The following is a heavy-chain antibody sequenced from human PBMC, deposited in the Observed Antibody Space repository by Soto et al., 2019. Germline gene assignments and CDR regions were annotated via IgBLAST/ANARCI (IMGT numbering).Heavy chain of an antibody. Sequence: GGSLRLSCAASGFTFSSYAMSWVRQAPGKGLEWVSAISGSGGSTYYADSVKGRFTISRDNSKNTLYLQMNSLRAEDTAVYYCAKELEYXSSSLPLFLNYYYGMDVWGQGTTVTVSS. J-gene: IGHJ6*02. V-gene: IGHV3-23*01. CDR1: GFTFSSYA. D-gene: IGHD6-6*01. CDR3: AKELEYXSSSLPLFLNYYYGMDV. CDR2: ISGSGGST.